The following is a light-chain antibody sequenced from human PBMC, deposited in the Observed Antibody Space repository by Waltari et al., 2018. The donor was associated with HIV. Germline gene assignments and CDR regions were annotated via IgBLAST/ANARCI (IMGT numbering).Light chain of an antibody. V-gene: IGLV2-14*03. J-gene: IGLJ3*02. CDR2: DVT. CDR3: TSFTSSSAWL. Sequence: QSALTQPASVSGSLGQSITFSCTGTSSDIGGYDYVSWYQQHPGKAPKIIIFDVTNRPSGVSDRFSGSKSGYAAALTISGLQAEDEADYYCTSFTSSSAWLFGGGTKLTVL. CDR1: SSDIGGYDY.